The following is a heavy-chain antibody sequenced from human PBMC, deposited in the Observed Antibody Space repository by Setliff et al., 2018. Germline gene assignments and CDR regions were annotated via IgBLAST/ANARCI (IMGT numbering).Heavy chain of an antibody. D-gene: IGHD2-2*01. J-gene: IGHJ4*02. Sequence: SETLSLTCTVSGDSISNYYWIRQTAGKGLEWIGSIYAGEATYYNPSLESRVVISVDSSKKRFSLKVSSVTAADAAVYYCARAIVVVPPNALRVYFDHWGPGVQVTVSS. CDR3: ARAIVVVPPNALRVYFDH. CDR2: IYAGEAT. V-gene: IGHV4-4*07. CDR1: GDSISNYY.